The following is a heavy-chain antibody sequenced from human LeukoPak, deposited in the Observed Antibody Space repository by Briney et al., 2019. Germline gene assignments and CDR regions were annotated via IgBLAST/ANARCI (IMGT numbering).Heavy chain of an antibody. CDR2: TYYSGST. V-gene: IGHV4-39*07. D-gene: IGHD1-26*01. J-gene: IGHJ6*02. Sequence: PSETLSLTCTVSGGSISSYYWSWIRQPPGKGLEWIGSTYYSGSTYYNPSLKSRVTISVDTSKNQFSLKLSSVTAADTAVYYCARGVGATNYYGMDVWGQGTTVTVSS. CDR3: ARGVGATNYYGMDV. CDR1: GGSISSYY.